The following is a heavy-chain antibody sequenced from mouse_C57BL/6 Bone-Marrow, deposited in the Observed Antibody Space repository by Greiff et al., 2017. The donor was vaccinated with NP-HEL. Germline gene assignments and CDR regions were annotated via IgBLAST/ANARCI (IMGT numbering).Heavy chain of an antibody. CDR3: ARSYYDYNYAMDY. CDR1: GYSITNGYY. CDR2: ISYVGSN. V-gene: IGHV3-6*01. D-gene: IGHD2-4*01. Sequence: LLESGPGLVKPSQSLSLTCSVTGYSITNGYYWNWIRQFPGNILEWMVYISYVGSNNYNPSLKNRISITPDTSKNMFYLKLNSVTTEDTATYYCARSYYDYNYAMDYCGQGTSVTVSS. J-gene: IGHJ4*01.